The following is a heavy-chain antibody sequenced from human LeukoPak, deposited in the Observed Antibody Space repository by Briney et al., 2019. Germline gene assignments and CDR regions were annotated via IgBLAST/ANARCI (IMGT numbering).Heavy chain of an antibody. CDR2: IWYDGSNK. V-gene: IGHV3-33*08. Sequence: GGSLRLSCAAPGFTFSNAWMSWVRQAPGKGLEWVAVIWYDGSNKYYADSVKGRFTISRDNSKNTLYLQMNSLRAEDTAVYYCATRSVYYDSSGYTFDYWGQGTLVTVSS. J-gene: IGHJ4*02. CDR1: GFTFSNAW. CDR3: ATRSVYYDSSGYTFDY. D-gene: IGHD3-22*01.